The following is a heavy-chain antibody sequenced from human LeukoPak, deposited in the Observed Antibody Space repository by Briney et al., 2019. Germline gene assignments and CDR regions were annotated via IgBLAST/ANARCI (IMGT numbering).Heavy chain of an antibody. CDR2: IIPIFGTA. CDR1: GGTFSSYA. Sequence: SVKVSCKPSGGTFSSYAISWVRQAPGQGLEWMGGIIPIFGTANYAQKFQGRVTITADESTSTAYMELSSLRSEDTAVYYCARDSAFYYGGRYGMDVWGQGTTVTVSS. D-gene: IGHD4-23*01. J-gene: IGHJ6*02. V-gene: IGHV1-69*13. CDR3: ARDSAFYYGGRYGMDV.